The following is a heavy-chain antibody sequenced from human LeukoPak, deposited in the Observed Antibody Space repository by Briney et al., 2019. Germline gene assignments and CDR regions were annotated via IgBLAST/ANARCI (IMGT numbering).Heavy chain of an antibody. D-gene: IGHD1-1*01. Sequence: GGSLRLSCAASGLTFSSYGMHWVRQAPGKGLEWVAVIWYDGSNKYYADSVKGRFTISRDNSKNTLYLQMNSLRAEDTAVYYCARGMGYNSENYFDYWGQGTLVTVSS. V-gene: IGHV3-33*08. CDR3: ARGMGYNSENYFDY. J-gene: IGHJ4*02. CDR2: IWYDGSNK. CDR1: GLTFSSYG.